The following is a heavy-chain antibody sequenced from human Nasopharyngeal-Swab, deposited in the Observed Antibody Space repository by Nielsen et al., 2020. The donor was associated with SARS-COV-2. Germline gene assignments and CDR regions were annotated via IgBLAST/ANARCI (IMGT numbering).Heavy chain of an antibody. CDR3: ARERVVGARGFDY. V-gene: IGHV1-3*01. CDR2: INAGNGNT. CDR1: GYTFTSYA. J-gene: IGHJ4*02. Sequence: ASVKVSCKTSGYTFTSYAMHWVRQAPGQRLEWMGWINAGNGNTKYSQKFQGRVTITRDTSASTAYMELSSLRSEDTAVYYCARERVVGARGFDYWGRGTLVTVSS. D-gene: IGHD1-26*01.